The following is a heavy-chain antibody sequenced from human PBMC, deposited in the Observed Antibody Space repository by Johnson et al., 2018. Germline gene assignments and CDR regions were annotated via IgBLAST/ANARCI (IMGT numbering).Heavy chain of an antibody. CDR1: GFTFGDYA. D-gene: IGHD2-15*01. CDR3: TRDEAYCSGGSCRYYYYMDV. CDR2: LRSKAYGGTT. J-gene: IGHJ6*03. V-gene: IGHV3-49*05. Sequence: EVQLVESGGGLVKPGRSLRLSCTASGFTFGDYAMSWFRQAPGKGLEWVGFLRSKAYGGTTEYAASVKGRFTISRDDSKSIAYLQMNSLKTEDTAVYYCTRDEAYCSGGSCRYYYYMDVWGKGTTVTVSS.